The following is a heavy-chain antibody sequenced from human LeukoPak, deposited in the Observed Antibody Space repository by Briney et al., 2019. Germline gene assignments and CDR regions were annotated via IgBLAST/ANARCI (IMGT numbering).Heavy chain of an antibody. Sequence: GGSLRLSCAASGFTFSSYAMHWVRQAPGKGLEWVAVISYDGSNKYYTDSVKGRFTISRDNSKNTLYLQMNSLRAEDTAIYYCAKKYTTGLDPWGQGTLVTVSS. J-gene: IGHJ5*02. D-gene: IGHD4-17*01. CDR2: ISYDGSNK. CDR1: GFTFSSYA. CDR3: AKKYTTGLDP. V-gene: IGHV3-30*04.